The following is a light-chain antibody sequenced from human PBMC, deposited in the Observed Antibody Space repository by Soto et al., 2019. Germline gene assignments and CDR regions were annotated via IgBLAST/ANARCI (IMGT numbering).Light chain of an antibody. J-gene: IGKJ4*01. V-gene: IGKV3-11*01. CDR3: QYRGIWPPGAT. Sequence: EIVLTQSPVTLSLSPGERATLSCRASQSINNYLAWYQQKPGQPPRLLIYDASNRVTAIPVRFSGSGSGTDFTLTISSLEPEDSAVYYCQYRGIWPPGATFGGGTKVEIK. CDR2: DAS. CDR1: QSINNY.